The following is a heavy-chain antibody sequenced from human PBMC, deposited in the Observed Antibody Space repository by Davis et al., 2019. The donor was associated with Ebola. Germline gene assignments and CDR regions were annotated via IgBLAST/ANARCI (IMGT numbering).Heavy chain of an antibody. CDR3: ARAYYDYIWGSYRQVAFDY. J-gene: IGHJ4*02. V-gene: IGHV4-34*01. CDR1: GGSFSGYY. Sequence: PSETLSLTCAVYGGSFSGYYWSWIRQPPGKGLEWIGEINHSGSTNYNPSLKSRVTISVDTSKNQFSLKLSSVTAADTAVYYCARAYYDYIWGSYRQVAFDYWGQGTLVTVSS. CDR2: INHSGST. D-gene: IGHD3-16*02.